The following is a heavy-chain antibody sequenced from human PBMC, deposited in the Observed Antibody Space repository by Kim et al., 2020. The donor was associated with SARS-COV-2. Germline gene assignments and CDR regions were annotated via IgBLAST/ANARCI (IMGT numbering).Heavy chain of an antibody. Sequence: GGSLRLSCAPSGFTFSSYEINWVRQAPGKGLEWVSYISDGGSTTYYADSVKGRFTISRDNAKNSLFLQMNSLRAEDTAVYYCARESVTGTDAFDIRGQGTLVTVSS. J-gene: IGHJ3*02. CDR1: GFTFSSYE. CDR2: ISDGGSTT. D-gene: IGHD6-19*01. V-gene: IGHV3-48*03. CDR3: ARESVTGTDAFDI.